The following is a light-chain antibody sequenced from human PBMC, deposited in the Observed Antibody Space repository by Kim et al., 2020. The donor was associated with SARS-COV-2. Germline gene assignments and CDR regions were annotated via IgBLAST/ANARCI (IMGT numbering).Light chain of an antibody. CDR2: YDS. CDR3: QVWDSSSDHSV. V-gene: IGLV3-21*04. J-gene: IGLJ3*02. Sequence: PGKTARITCGGNNIGSKRVHWYQQKPGQAPVLVIYYDSDRPSGIPERFSGSNSGNTATLTISRVEAGDEADYYCQVWDSSSDHSVFGGGTQLTVL. CDR1: NIGSKR.